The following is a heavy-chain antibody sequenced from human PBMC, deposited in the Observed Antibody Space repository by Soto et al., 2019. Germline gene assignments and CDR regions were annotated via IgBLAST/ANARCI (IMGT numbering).Heavy chain of an antibody. CDR1: GFTFSSHW. Sequence: EVQLVQSGGGLVQPGGSLRLSCAASGFTFSSHWMTWVRQGPGKGLEWVANIKQDESEKYYVDSMKGRFTISRDNAKDSLYLQMNSLRDEDTAVYYCARLSGQEGATGYRFFDSWGPGALVIVSS. CDR3: ARLSGQEGATGYRFFDS. CDR2: IKQDESEK. D-gene: IGHD3-9*01. J-gene: IGHJ4*02. V-gene: IGHV3-7*05.